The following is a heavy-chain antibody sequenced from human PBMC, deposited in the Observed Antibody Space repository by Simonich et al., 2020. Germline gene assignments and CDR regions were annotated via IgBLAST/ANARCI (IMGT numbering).Heavy chain of an antibody. Sequence: EVQLVESGGGLVQPGRSLRLSCAASGFTFDDYAMHWVRQAPGKVLAGGSGISWNSCGIGDADSVKCRFTISRDNAKNSLYLQMNSLRAEDTALYYCAKESGYCSGGSCYYFDYWGQGTLVTVSS. CDR3: AKESGYCSGGSCYYFDY. D-gene: IGHD2-15*01. J-gene: IGHJ4*02. CDR1: GFTFDDYA. CDR2: ISWNSCGI. V-gene: IGHV3-9*01.